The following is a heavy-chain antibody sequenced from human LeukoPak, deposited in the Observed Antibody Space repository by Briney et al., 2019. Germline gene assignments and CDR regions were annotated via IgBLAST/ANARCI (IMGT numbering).Heavy chain of an antibody. CDR1: GGTFSSHT. V-gene: IGHV1-69*02. CDR3: AVGGSSWYYFDY. Sequence: ASVKVSCKASGGTFSSHTISWVRQAPGQGLEWMGRIIPILGIANYAQKFQGRVTITADKSTSTAYMELSSLRSEDTAVYYCAVGGSSWYYFDYWGQGTLVTVSS. D-gene: IGHD6-13*01. J-gene: IGHJ4*02. CDR2: IIPILGIA.